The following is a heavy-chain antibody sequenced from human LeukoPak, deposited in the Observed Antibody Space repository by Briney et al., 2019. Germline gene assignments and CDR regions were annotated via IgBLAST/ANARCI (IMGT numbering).Heavy chain of an antibody. V-gene: IGHV3-73*01. CDR3: TRQRPGYSSGWSDY. D-gene: IGHD6-19*01. CDR1: GFTFSGSA. CDR2: IRSKANSYAT. Sequence: GGSLRLSCAASGFTFSGSAMHWVRQASGKGLEWVGRIRSKANSYATAYAASVKGRFTISRDDSKNTAYLQMNSLKTEDTAVYYCTRQRPGYSSGWSDYWGQGTLVTVSS. J-gene: IGHJ4*02.